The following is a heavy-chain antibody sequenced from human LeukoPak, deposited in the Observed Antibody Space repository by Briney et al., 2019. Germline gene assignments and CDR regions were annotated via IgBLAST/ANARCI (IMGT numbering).Heavy chain of an antibody. D-gene: IGHD3-16*02. CDR2: ISSSSSTI. J-gene: IGHJ4*02. CDR3: ARADDYVWGSYRYGPFDY. V-gene: IGHV3-48*04. CDR1: GFPFTSYS. Sequence: PGGSLRLSCAASGFPFTSYSMNWVRQAPGKELEWVSYISSSSSTIYYADSVKGRFTISRDNAKNSLYLQMNSLRAEDTAVYYCARADDYVWGSYRYGPFDYWGQGTLVTVSS.